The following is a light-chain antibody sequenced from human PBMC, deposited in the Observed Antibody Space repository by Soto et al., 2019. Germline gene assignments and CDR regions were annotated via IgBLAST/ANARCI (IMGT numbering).Light chain of an antibody. Sequence: QSVLTQPPSVSGAPGQRVTISCSGTSSNIGRNYVSWYQQFLGTAPTLLIYDDNKRPSGMPDRFSACKSGTSATLGITGLRSGDEADYYCGTWYSSLRNCVFGTGTKRTVL. V-gene: IGLV1-51*01. CDR3: GTWYSSLRNCV. CDR1: SSNIGRNY. CDR2: DDN. J-gene: IGLJ1*01.